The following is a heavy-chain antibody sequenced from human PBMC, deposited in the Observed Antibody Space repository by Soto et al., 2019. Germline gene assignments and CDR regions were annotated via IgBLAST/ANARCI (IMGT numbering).Heavy chain of an antibody. V-gene: IGHV2-5*01. J-gene: IGHJ5*02. CDR1: GFSLSTGGRG. CDR3: AHRGYGDYPRDNWFDP. Sequence: QITLKESGPTLVKPTQALTLTCSFSGFSLSTGGRGVGWIRQPPGKALEWLALIYWNDDKRFRPSLKSKLTITKDTSKNQVVLTMTNMDPVDTATYYCAHRGYGDYPRDNWFDPWGQGTLVTVSS. D-gene: IGHD4-17*01. CDR2: IYWNDDK.